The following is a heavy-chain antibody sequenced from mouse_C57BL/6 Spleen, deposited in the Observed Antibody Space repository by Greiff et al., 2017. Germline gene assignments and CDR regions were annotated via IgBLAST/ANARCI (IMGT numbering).Heavy chain of an antibody. CDR1: GYTFTSYW. Sequence: VQLQQPGAELVKPGASVKMSCKASGYTFTSYWITWVKQRPGQGLEWIGDIYPGSGSTNYNEKFKSKATLTVDTSSSTAYMQLSSLTSEDSAVYYCARSRSYGSSYSYWYFDVWGTGTTVTVSS. CDR2: IYPGSGST. CDR3: ARSRSYGSSYSYWYFDV. V-gene: IGHV1-55*01. D-gene: IGHD1-1*01. J-gene: IGHJ1*03.